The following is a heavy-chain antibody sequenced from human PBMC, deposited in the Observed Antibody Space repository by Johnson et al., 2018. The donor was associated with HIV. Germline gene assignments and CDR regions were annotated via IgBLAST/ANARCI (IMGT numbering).Heavy chain of an antibody. CDR3: ARGLTMIVVVDAFDI. D-gene: IGHD3-22*01. J-gene: IGHJ3*02. V-gene: IGHV3-30*03. CDR1: GFTFSDYG. Sequence: QVQLVESGGGVVQPGRSLRLSCAASGFTFSDYGLHWVRQAPGEGLEWVTLISYDGSNKYYADSVKGRFHISRENSKNTLYLQMNSLRDEDTSVYSCARGLTMIVVVDAFDIWGQGTMVTVSS. CDR2: ISYDGSNK.